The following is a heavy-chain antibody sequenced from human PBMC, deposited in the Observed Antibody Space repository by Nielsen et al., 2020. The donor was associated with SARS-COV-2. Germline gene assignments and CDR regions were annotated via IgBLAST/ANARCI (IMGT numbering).Heavy chain of an antibody. D-gene: IGHD6-13*01. CDR2: IYPGDSDT. CDR1: GYSFTSYW. Sequence: GESLKISCQGSGYSFTSYWIGWVRQMPGKGLEWMGIIYPGDSDTRYSPSFQGQVTISADKSISTAYLQWSSLKASDTAMYYCARRAAAAPVYYYYYYMDVWGKGTTVTVSS. J-gene: IGHJ6*03. CDR3: ARRAAAAPVYYYYYYMDV. V-gene: IGHV5-51*01.